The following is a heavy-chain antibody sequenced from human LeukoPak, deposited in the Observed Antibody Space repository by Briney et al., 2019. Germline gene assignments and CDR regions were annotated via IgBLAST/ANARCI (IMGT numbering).Heavy chain of an antibody. D-gene: IGHD1-14*01. Sequence: GGSLRLSWAPSGLTVSSNYISWVRQAPGKRRGWVSVIYSGGSTYYADSVKGRFTISRHNSKSTLYLQMNSVRAEDTAVYYCARSGIDDYGMDVWGQGTTVTVSS. CDR1: GLTVSSNY. J-gene: IGHJ6*02. CDR2: IYSGGST. V-gene: IGHV3-53*04. CDR3: ARSGIDDYGMDV.